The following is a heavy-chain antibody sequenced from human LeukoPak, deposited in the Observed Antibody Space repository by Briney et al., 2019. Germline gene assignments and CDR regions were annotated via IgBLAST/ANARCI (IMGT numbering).Heavy chain of an antibody. CDR2: IIPILGIA. J-gene: IGHJ5*02. V-gene: IGHV1-69*04. Sequence: GSSVKVSCKASGGTFSSYAISWVRQAPGQGLEWMGRIIPILGIANYAQKFQGRVTITAGKSTSTAYMELSSLRSEDTAVYYCARGGYYDSSGTLFDPWGQGTLVTVSS. D-gene: IGHD3-22*01. CDR3: ARGGYYDSSGTLFDP. CDR1: GGTFSSYA.